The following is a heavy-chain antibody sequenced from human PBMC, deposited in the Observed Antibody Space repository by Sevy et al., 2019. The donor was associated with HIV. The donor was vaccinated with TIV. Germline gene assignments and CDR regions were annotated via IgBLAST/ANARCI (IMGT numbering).Heavy chain of an antibody. V-gene: IGHV3-43*01. CDR1: GFTFDDYT. CDR3: AKERNCGRDCLYFQH. CDR2: INWNGDDT. J-gene: IGHJ1*01. Sequence: GGSLRLSCAPSGFTFDDYTMHWVRQAPGKGLEWVSLINWNGDDTYYADSVKGRFTISRDNSRNSLYLQMNSLRTEDTALYYCAKERNCGRDCLYFQHWGQGTLVTVSS. D-gene: IGHD2-21*02.